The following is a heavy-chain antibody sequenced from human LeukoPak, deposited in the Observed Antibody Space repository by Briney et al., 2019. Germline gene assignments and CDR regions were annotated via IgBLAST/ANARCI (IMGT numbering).Heavy chain of an antibody. D-gene: IGHD6-19*01. CDR2: IIPIFGIA. CDR3: GGDSASSSGWFDY. Sequence: SVKVSCKASGGTFSSYAISWVRQAPGQGLEWMGRIIPIFGIANYAQKFQGRVTITAEKSTSTAYMELSSLRSEGTAGYYCGGDSASSSGWFDYWGQGTLVTVSS. J-gene: IGHJ4*02. V-gene: IGHV1-69*04. CDR1: GGTFSSYA.